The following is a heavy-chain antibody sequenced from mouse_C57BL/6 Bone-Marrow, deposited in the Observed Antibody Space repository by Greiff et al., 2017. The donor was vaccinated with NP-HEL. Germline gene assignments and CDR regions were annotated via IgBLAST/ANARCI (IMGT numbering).Heavy chain of an antibody. Sequence: VQLVESGAELVKPGASVKISCKASGYTFTDYYINWVTQRPGQGLEWIGKIGPGSGSTYYIEKFKGKATLTADKSSSTAYMQLSSLTSEDSAVYFCAREIFVVAPYFDYWGQGTTLTVSS. CDR3: AREIFVVAPYFDY. D-gene: IGHD1-1*01. CDR1: GYTFTDYY. V-gene: IGHV1-77*01. J-gene: IGHJ2*01. CDR2: IGPGSGST.